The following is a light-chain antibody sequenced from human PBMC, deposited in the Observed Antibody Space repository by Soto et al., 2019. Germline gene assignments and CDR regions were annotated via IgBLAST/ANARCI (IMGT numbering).Light chain of an antibody. CDR1: QSVSSNY. V-gene: IGKV3-20*01. CDR3: QQYSGLTLT. J-gene: IGKJ4*01. CDR2: GAS. Sequence: EVVLTQSPGTLSLSPGERVTLSCRASQSVSSNYLAWYQHKPGQAPRLLIFGASNRATGIPDRFSGSGSGTDFTLTISGLEPEDLAVYYCQQYSGLTLTFGGGTKLDI.